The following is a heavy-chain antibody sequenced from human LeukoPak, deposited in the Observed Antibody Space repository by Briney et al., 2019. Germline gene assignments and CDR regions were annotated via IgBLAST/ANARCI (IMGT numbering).Heavy chain of an antibody. CDR3: ARGSVAAAGPFGY. J-gene: IGHJ4*02. Sequence: GASVTVSCKASGYTFTSYDINWVRQATGQGLEWMGWMNPNSGNTGYAQKFQGRVTITRNTSISTAYMELSSLRSEDTAVYFCARGSVAAAGPFGYWGQGTLVTVSS. CDR2: MNPNSGNT. V-gene: IGHV1-8*03. D-gene: IGHD6-13*01. CDR1: GYTFTSYD.